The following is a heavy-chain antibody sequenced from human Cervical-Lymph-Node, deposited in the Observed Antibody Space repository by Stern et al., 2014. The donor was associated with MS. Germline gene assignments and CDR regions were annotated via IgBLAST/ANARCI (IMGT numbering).Heavy chain of an antibody. CDR1: RDTFSHYA. CDR2: IIPGLGST. Sequence: QVQLVESGEEVKKPGSSVKVSCKASRDTFSHYALSWVRQAPDEGLEWMGGIIPGLGSTSYAQKFQGRITISADTSTNTVYMELSSLRSEDTAVYFCARDQGDYGSGSDYSWFDPWGQGTLVTVSS. J-gene: IGHJ5*02. CDR3: ARDQGDYGSGSDYSWFDP. D-gene: IGHD3-10*01. V-gene: IGHV1-69*06.